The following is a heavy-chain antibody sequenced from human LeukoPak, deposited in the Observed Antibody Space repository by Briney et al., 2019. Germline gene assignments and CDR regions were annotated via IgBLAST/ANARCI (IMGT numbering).Heavy chain of an antibody. CDR2: ISHSGST. V-gene: IGHV4-34*01. CDR3: ARGGVAVAGYDY. Sequence: PSETLSLTCAVYGGSFSGYYWSWIRQPPGKGLEWIGEISHSGSTNYNPSLKSRVTISVDTSKNQFSLKLSSVTAADTAVYYCARGGVAVAGYDYWGQGTLVTVSS. CDR1: GGSFSGYY. J-gene: IGHJ4*02. D-gene: IGHD6-19*01.